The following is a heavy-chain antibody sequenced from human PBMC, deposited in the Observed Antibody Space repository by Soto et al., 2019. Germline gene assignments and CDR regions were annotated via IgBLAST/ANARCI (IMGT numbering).Heavy chain of an antibody. D-gene: IGHD4-4*01. CDR3: ATTGRVDY. Sequence: ASVKVSCKASGATSTGYTITWVRQAPGQGLEWMGRIIPILGIANYAQKFQGRVTITADKSTSTAYMELSSLRSADTAVYYCATTGRVDYWGQGTLVTVSS. J-gene: IGHJ4*02. V-gene: IGHV1-69*02. CDR1: GATSTGYT. CDR2: IIPILGIA.